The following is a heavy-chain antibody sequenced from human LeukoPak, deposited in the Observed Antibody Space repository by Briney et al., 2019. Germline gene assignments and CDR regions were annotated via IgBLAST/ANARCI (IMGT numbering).Heavy chain of an antibody. J-gene: IGHJ1*01. CDR2: IYYSGST. D-gene: IGHD3-10*01. Sequence: PSETLSLTCTVSGGSISSSSYYWVWIRQPPGKGLEWIGSIYYSGSTYYNPSLKSRVTISVDTSKNQFSLKLSSVTAADTAVYYCAREVGGSGNQYFQHWGQGTLVTVSS. V-gene: IGHV4-39*01. CDR3: AREVGGSGNQYFQH. CDR1: GGSISSSSYY.